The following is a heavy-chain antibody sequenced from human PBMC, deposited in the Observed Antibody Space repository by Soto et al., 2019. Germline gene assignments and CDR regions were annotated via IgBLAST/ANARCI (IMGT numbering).Heavy chain of an antibody. CDR2: TLYSGRT. Sequence: SETLSLTCAVSGASISSGWWTWVRQPPGKGLEWIGETLYSGRTNYNSSLDSRVTISIDKSKKQFSLNLSSVTAADTAVYYCSSRVTDAPTWGQGTLVTVSS. J-gene: IGHJ5*02. V-gene: IGHV4-4*02. CDR3: SSRVTDAPT. D-gene: IGHD3-10*01. CDR1: GASISSGW.